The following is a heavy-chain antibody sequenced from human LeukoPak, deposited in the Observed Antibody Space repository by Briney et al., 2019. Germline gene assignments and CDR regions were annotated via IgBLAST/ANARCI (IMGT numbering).Heavy chain of an antibody. Sequence: ASVKVSCEASGYTFTSYGISWVRQAPGQGLEWMGWISAYNGNTNYAQKLQGRVTMTTDTSTSTAYMELRSLRSDDTAVYYCARDPMYSSGWYIRDYWGQGTLVTVSS. J-gene: IGHJ4*02. CDR2: ISAYNGNT. V-gene: IGHV1-18*01. CDR3: ARDPMYSSGWYIRDY. CDR1: GYTFTSYG. D-gene: IGHD6-19*01.